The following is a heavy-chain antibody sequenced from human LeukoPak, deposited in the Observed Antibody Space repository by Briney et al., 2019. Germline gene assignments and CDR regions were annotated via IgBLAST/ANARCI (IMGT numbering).Heavy chain of an antibody. J-gene: IGHJ5*02. V-gene: IGHV3-30*02. CDR3: VKDGYCSSASCYAGHWFDA. Sequence: PGGSLRLSCIASGFTFSNCGMHWVRQAPGKGLDWVAFIRFDESDKYYADSVKGRFTISRDNSKNTVYLQMNSLRPEDTAVYYCVKDGYCSSASCYAGHWFDAWGQGTLVTVSS. CDR2: IRFDESDK. CDR1: GFTFSNCG. D-gene: IGHD2-2*03.